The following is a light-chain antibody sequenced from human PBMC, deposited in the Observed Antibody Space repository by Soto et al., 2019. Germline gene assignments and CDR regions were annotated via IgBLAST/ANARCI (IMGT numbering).Light chain of an antibody. CDR1: SSDVGSYKL. Sequence: QSVLAQPASVSGSPGQSITISCTGTSSDVGSYKLFSWYQQHPGKAPKLMIYEGSKRPSWVSNRFSGSKSGNTASLTISGLQAEDEADYYCCSYAGSSTYVFGTGTKVTVL. V-gene: IGLV2-23*01. CDR2: EGS. CDR3: CSYAGSSTYV. J-gene: IGLJ1*01.